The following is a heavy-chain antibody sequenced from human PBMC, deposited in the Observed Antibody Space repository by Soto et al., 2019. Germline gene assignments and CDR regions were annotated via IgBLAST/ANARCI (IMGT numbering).Heavy chain of an antibody. CDR1: GFTLRGYW. CDR2: INSDGSST. CDR3: AKDGRLGQFDY. Sequence: EVQLVESGGGLVQPGGSLRLSCAASGFTLRGYWMHWVRQAPGKGLVWVSRINSDGSSTSYADSVKGRFTISRDNAKNTLYLQMLSLRAEDTAVYYCAKDGRLGQFDYWGQGTLVTVSS. J-gene: IGHJ4*02. V-gene: IGHV3-74*01. D-gene: IGHD1-1*01.